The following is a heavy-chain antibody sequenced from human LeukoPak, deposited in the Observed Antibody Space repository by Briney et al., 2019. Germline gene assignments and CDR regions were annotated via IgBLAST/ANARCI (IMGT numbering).Heavy chain of an antibody. CDR3: ARRVARTGIYAFDI. J-gene: IGHJ3*02. D-gene: IGHD1-1*01. Sequence: SETLSLTCTVSGGSISTYYWSWIRQPPGKGLEWIGYVYYTGSTNYNPSLKSRVTMSVDTSKTQFSLKLSSVTAADTAVYYCARRVARTGIYAFDIWGQGTMVTVSS. V-gene: IGHV4-59*01. CDR1: GGSISTYY. CDR2: VYYTGST.